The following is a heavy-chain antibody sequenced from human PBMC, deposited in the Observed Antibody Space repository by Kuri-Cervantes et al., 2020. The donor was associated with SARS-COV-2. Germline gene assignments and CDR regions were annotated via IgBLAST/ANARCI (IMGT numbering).Heavy chain of an antibody. V-gene: IGHV4-30-2*01. J-gene: IGHJ3*02. CDR1: GGSISSGDYY. D-gene: IGHD7-27*01. CDR3: ARQLGIDDASDI. Sequence: SETLSLTCTVSGGSISSGDYYWNWFRQPPGKGLEWIGYIFHSGSAYYNPSLKSRVTISIDKSKNQFSLKLNSVTAADTAMFCCARQLGIDDASDIWGQGTMVTVSS. CDR2: IFHSGSA.